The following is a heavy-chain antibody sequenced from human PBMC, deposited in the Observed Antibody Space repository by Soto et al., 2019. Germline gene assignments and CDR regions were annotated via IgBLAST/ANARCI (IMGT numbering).Heavy chain of an antibody. CDR3: VRHAQWIIRAY. CDR2: IIYSGNS. J-gene: IGHJ4*03. CDR1: GASISSYNY. D-gene: IGHD5-12*01. V-gene: IGHV4-39*01. Sequence: SETLSLTCNVSGASISSYNYWGWFRQPPGKGLEWIGSIIYSGNSMYNPSLQRRLTLFVDTSKNQFSLKLSSVTAADTAVYYCVRHAQWIIRAYWGHGTMVTVSS.